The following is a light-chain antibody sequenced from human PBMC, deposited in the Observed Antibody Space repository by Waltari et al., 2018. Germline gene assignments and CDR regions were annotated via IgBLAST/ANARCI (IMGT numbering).Light chain of an antibody. V-gene: IGKV3-20*01. J-gene: IGKJ1*01. Sequence: EIVLTQSPGTMSLSPGDRATLSCRASQSVSRYLVWYQQKPGQAPRLLIYDASTRATGIPDRFSGSGSGTDVSLTISRLEPEDFAVYYCQKYGSLPATFGQGTKVEIK. CDR1: QSVSRY. CDR3: QKYGSLPAT. CDR2: DAS.